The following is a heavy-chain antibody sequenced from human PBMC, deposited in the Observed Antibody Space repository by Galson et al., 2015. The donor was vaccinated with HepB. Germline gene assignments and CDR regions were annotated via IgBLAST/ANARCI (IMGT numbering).Heavy chain of an antibody. V-gene: IGHV3-73*01. Sequence: SLRLSCAASGLTFRSYAMSRVRQAPGQGLEWVGHIRSKADSSAPAYGASVTGRFTISRDDSKNSIYLQMNSLKTEDTAVYYCARQTDSCHDYWGQGTLVTVSS. CDR3: ARQTDSCHDY. CDR1: GLTFRSYA. D-gene: IGHD2-2*01. J-gene: IGHJ4*02. CDR2: IRSKADSSAP.